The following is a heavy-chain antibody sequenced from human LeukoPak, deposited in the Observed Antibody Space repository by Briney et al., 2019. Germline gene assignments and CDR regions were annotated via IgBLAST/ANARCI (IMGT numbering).Heavy chain of an antibody. CDR1: GGTFSTYA. V-gene: IGHV1-69*06. J-gene: IGHJ4*02. CDR3: ARALDGSSWYYY. D-gene: IGHD6-13*01. CDR2: IIPIFGTA. Sequence: SVKVSCKASGGTFSTYAISWMRQAPGQGLEWMGGIIPIFGTANYAQKFQGRVTITADKSTSTAYMELSSLRSEDTAVYYCARALDGSSWYYYWGQGTLVTVSS.